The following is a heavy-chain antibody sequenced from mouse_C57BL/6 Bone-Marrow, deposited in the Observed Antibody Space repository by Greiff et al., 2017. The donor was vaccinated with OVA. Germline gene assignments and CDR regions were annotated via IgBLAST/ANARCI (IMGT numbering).Heavy chain of an antibody. Sequence: QVQLQQSGAELARPGASVKLSCKASGYTFTSYGISWVKQRTGQGLEWIGEIDPSDSYTNYNQKFKGKATLTVDTSSSTAYMQLSSLTSEDSAVYYCAAYYYGKDLLVWYFDVWGTGTTVTVSS. CDR1: GYTFTSYG. CDR2: IDPSDSYT. CDR3: AAYYYGKDLLVWYFDV. D-gene: IGHD1-1*01. V-gene: IGHV1-50*01. J-gene: IGHJ1*03.